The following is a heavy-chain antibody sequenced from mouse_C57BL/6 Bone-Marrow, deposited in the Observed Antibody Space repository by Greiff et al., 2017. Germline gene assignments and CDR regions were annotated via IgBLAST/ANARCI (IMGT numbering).Heavy chain of an antibody. CDR2: IDPSDSYT. CDR1: GYTFTSYW. V-gene: IGHV1-69*01. CDR3: ARGLFAY. J-gene: IGHJ2*01. Sequence: VQLQQPGAELVMPGASVKLSCKASGYTFTSYWMHWVKPRPGQGLEWIGEIDPSDSYTNSNQKFKGKSTLTVDKSSSTAYMQLSSLTSDDSAVYYCARGLFAYGGEGTTLSGAS.